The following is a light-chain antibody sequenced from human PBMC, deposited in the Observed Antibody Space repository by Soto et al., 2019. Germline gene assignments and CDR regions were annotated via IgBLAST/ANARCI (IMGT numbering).Light chain of an antibody. Sequence: ALAQPPSASGFPGQSVTISCTGTSSDVGYYDYVSWYQQHPGKAPKLVIYEVTKRPSGVPDRVSASKSGNTASLTVSGLRAEDEADYYCSSYAGSNNFVFGSGTKVTVL. CDR3: SSYAGSNNFV. V-gene: IGLV2-8*01. J-gene: IGLJ1*01. CDR2: EVT. CDR1: SSDVGYYDY.